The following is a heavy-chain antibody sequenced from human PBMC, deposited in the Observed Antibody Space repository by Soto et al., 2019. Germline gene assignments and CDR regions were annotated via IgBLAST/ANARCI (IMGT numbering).Heavy chain of an antibody. CDR2: ISSNGGGT. Sequence: EVQLLESGGGLVQPGGSLRLSCAASGFTFRDHAMSWVRQAPGKGLQWVSDISSNGGGTFYADSVKGRFTISRDNSKNTLHLQMTRPRDEATAIYYCAKRHRVKLETWHFDVWGRGYLATVSS. V-gene: IGHV3-23*01. D-gene: IGHD1-1*01. J-gene: IGHJ2*01. CDR3: AKRHRVKLETWHFDV. CDR1: GFTFRDHA.